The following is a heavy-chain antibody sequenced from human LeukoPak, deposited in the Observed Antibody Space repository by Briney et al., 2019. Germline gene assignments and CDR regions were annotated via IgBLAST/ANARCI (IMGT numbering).Heavy chain of an antibody. Sequence: GGALRLSCAASGVTFSSYAMRWVRQAPGKGLEWGSAISDSGNAYHADSVKGRFTISRDSSKNTLFLQMNRLRPEDAAVYYCAKAPVTTCRGAYCYPFDSWGQGTLVTVSS. J-gene: IGHJ4*02. D-gene: IGHD2-21*01. CDR2: ISDSGNA. CDR1: GVTFSSYA. V-gene: IGHV3-23*01. CDR3: AKAPVTTCRGAYCYPFDS.